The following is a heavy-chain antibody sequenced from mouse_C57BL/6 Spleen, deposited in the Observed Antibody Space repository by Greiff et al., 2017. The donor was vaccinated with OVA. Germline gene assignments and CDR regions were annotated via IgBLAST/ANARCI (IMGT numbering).Heavy chain of an antibody. CDR1: GYAFSSYW. J-gene: IGHJ2*01. V-gene: IGHV1-80*01. CDR2: IYPGDGDT. Sequence: QVQLQQSGAELVKPGASVKISCKASGYAFSSYWMTWVKQRPGQGLEWIGQIYPGDGDTNYNGKFKGKATLNADKSASTAYMQLSSLNSYDSAVYFFSRGNWAHYFDDWGQGTTLTVSS. CDR3: SRGNWAHYFDD. D-gene: IGHD4-1*01.